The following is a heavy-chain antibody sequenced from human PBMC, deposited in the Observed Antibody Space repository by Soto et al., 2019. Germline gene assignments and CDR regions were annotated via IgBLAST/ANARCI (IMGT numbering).Heavy chain of an antibody. J-gene: IGHJ3*02. CDR3: ARDRRRYYGSGSYGDAFDI. Sequence: PSETLSLTCTVSGGSISSYYWSWIRQPPGKGLEWIGYIYYSGSTNYNPSLKSRVTISVDTSKNQFSLKLSSVTAADTAVYYCARDRRRYYGSGSYGDAFDIWGQGTMVTVSS. CDR1: GGSISSYY. V-gene: IGHV4-59*12. D-gene: IGHD3-10*01. CDR2: IYYSGST.